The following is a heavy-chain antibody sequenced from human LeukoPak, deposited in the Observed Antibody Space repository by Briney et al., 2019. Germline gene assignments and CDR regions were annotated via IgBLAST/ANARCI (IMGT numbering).Heavy chain of an antibody. J-gene: IGHJ4*02. Sequence: PGGSLRLSCAASGFTFSSYSMNWVRQAPGKGLEWVASISSSSSYIYYADSVKGRFTISRDNAKNSLYLQMNSLRAEDTAVYYCARAQRPAPGIAAAGPDYWGQGTLVTVSS. CDR1: GFTFSSYS. CDR2: ISSSSSYI. V-gene: IGHV3-21*01. CDR3: ARAQRPAPGIAAAGPDY. D-gene: IGHD6-13*01.